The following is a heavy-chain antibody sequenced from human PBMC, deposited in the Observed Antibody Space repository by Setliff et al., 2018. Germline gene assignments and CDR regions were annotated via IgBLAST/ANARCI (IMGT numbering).Heavy chain of an antibody. J-gene: IGHJ4*02. D-gene: IGHD5-18*01. CDR2: INAGNGNT. V-gene: IGHV1-3*01. CDR1: GYTFTSYA. Sequence: ASVKVSCKASGYTFTSYAMHWVRQAPGQRLEWMGWINAGNGNTKYSQKFQGRVTITRDTSTSTAYMELRSLRSDDTAVYYCARDSQPQPPARGYSLAAYYWGQGTLVTVSS. CDR3: ARDSQPQPPARGYSLAAYY.